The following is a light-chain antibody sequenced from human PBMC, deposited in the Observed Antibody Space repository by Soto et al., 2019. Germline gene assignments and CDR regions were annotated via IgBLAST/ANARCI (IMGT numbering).Light chain of an antibody. Sequence: QSALTQPRSVSGSPGQAVTISCTGTNSDVGNYNFVSWYQHHPGKAPKLMIYDVTKRPSGVPDRFSGSKSGNTASLTISGLQPEGEADYYCCTYAGSFHQFGGGTKLTVL. CDR2: DVT. V-gene: IGLV2-11*01. J-gene: IGLJ3*02. CDR3: CTYAGSFHQ. CDR1: NSDVGNYNF.